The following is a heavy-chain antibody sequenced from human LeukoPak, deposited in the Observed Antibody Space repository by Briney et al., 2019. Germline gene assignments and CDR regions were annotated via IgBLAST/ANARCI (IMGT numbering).Heavy chain of an antibody. CDR2: ISYDGSNK. V-gene: IGHV3-30-3*01. CDR3: ARGEASSSSSGQDY. D-gene: IGHD6-6*01. CDR1: GFTFSIYA. J-gene: IGHJ4*02. Sequence: GGSLRLSCAASGFTFSIYAMHWVRQAPGKGLEWVAVISYDGSNKYYADSVKGRFTVSRDNSKNTLYLQMNSLRAEDTAVYYCARGEASSSSSGQDYWGQGTLVTVSS.